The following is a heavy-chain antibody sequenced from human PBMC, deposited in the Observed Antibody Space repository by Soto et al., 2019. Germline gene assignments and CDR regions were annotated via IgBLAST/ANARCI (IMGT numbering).Heavy chain of an antibody. CDR2: ISGSGGST. Sequence: GGSLRLSCAASGFTFSSYAMSWVRQAPGKGLEWVSAISGSGGSTYYADSVKGRFTISRDNSKNTLYLQMNSLRAEDTAVYYCAKDSYCSSTFCFTYYSYGMDFSGQATTVTVS. D-gene: IGHD2-2*02. CDR1: GFTFSSYA. V-gene: IGHV3-23*01. CDR3: AKDSYCSSTFCFTYYSYGMDF. J-gene: IGHJ6*02.